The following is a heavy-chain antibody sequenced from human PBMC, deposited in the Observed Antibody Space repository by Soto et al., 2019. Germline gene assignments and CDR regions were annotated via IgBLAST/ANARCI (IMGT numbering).Heavy chain of an antibody. CDR2: ISSSGSTI. CDR1: GFTFSDYY. V-gene: IGHV3-11*01. J-gene: IGHJ6*02. CDR3: ARYSSPELWSAIVGMDV. D-gene: IGHD3-3*01. Sequence: PGGSLRLSCAASGFTFSDYYMSWIRQAPGKGLEWVSYISSSGSTIYYADSVKGRFTISRDNAKNSLYLQMNSLRAEDTAVYYCARYSSPELWSAIVGMDVWGQGTTVTVSS.